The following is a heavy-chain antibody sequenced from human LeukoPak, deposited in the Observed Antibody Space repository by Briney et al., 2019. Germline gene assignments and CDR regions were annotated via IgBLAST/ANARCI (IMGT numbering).Heavy chain of an antibody. J-gene: IGHJ4*02. Sequence: GGSLRLSCAASGFTFSDSTIHWVRQASGKGLEWVGRTRAKANAYETGYAASVKGRFTISRDESKDTAYLQMNSLKTEDTAVYYCAKSVVLRFLEWPDYWGQGTLVTVSS. CDR3: AKSVVLRFLEWPDY. D-gene: IGHD3-3*01. CDR1: GFTFSDST. CDR2: TRAKANAYET. V-gene: IGHV3-73*01.